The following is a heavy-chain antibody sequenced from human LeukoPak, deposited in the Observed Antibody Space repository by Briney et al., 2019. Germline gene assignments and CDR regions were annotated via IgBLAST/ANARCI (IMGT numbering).Heavy chain of an antibody. J-gene: IGHJ4*02. CDR1: GFTFSSYV. Sequence: PGGSLRLSYAASGFTFSSYVMSWVRQAPGKGLEWVSAISGSDGGTYYADSVKGRFTISRDNSKNTLYLQMNSLRAEDTAAYYCAKDKTGTWDYWGQGTLVTVSS. CDR3: AKDKTGTWDY. CDR2: ISGSDGGT. V-gene: IGHV3-23*01. D-gene: IGHD1-7*01.